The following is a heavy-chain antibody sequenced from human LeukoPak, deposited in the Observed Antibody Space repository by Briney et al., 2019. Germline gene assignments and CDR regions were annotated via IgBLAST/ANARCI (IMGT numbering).Heavy chain of an antibody. V-gene: IGHV1-18*01. CDR1: GYSFTTYG. Sequence: ASVKVSFTSSGYSFTTYGISWVRQAPGQGLEWMGWISGYNGNTNYAQKLQGRVTMTTDTSTSAAYMELRSLRSDDTAVYYCARDWGYYGSGSSYHFDYWGQGTLVTVSS. D-gene: IGHD3-10*01. CDR2: ISGYNGNT. CDR3: ARDWGYYGSGSSYHFDY. J-gene: IGHJ4*02.